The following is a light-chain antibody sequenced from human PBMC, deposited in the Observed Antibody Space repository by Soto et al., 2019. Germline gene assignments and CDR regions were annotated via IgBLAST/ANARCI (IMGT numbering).Light chain of an antibody. Sequence: DIQMTQSPSTLSASVGDRVTITCRASQSISSWLAWYQQKPGKAPKLLIYKASSLESGVPSRFSCSGSGTEFTLTIISLQPDEFATYYCQQSFTFGPGTKVDIK. J-gene: IGKJ3*01. CDR3: QQSFT. CDR1: QSISSW. CDR2: KAS. V-gene: IGKV1-5*03.